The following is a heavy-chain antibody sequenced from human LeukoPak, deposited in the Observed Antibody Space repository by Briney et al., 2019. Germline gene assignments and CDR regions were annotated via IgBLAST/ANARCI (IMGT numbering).Heavy chain of an antibody. V-gene: IGHV3-64D*06. CDR2: ISSNEDNT. CDR1: GFTFSTYV. CDR3: VRGTGY. J-gene: IGHJ4*02. Sequence: PGGSLRLSSSVSGFTFSTYVMHWVRQAPGKGLEYVSAISSNEDNTYYADSVKGRFTISRDNSKNTLYLQMSSLRADDTAVYYCVRGTGYWGQGTLVTVSS.